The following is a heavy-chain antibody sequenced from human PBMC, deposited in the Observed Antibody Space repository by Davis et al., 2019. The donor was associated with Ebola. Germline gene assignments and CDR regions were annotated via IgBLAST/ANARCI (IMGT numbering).Heavy chain of an antibody. Sequence: PGGSLRLSCAASGFTFSSYGMHWVRQAPGKGLEWVAVISYDGSNKYYADSVKGRFTISRDNSKNTLYLQMNSLRDDDTAVYYCARAGAAAGTALDYWGQGTLVTVSS. J-gene: IGHJ4*02. CDR1: GFTFSSYG. D-gene: IGHD6-13*01. V-gene: IGHV3-30*03. CDR2: ISYDGSNK. CDR3: ARAGAAAGTALDY.